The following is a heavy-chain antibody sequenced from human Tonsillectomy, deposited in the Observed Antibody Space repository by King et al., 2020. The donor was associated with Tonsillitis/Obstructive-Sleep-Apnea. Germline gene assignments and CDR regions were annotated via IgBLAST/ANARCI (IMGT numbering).Heavy chain of an antibody. CDR1: GYSFTDYW. Sequence: QLVQSAAEAKKPGESVKISCKAFGYSFTDYWLGWVRQMPGKGLEWMGIVYPGDSDARYSPSFQGQVTISVDKSINTAYLQWSRLEASDTAMYYCARDSRSVVDNWYFDLWGRGTLVTVSS. CDR2: VYPGDSDA. CDR3: ARDSRSVVDNWYFDL. J-gene: IGHJ2*01. V-gene: IGHV5-51*03. D-gene: IGHD3-22*01.